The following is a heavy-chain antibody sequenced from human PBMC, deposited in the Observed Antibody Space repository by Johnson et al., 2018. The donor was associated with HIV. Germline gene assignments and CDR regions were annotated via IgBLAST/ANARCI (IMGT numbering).Heavy chain of an antibody. V-gene: IGHV3-66*01. CDR2: IYSGGST. Sequence: VHLVESGGGLVQPGGSLRLSCAASGFTVSTNYMSWVRQAPGKGLEWVSVIYSGGSTYSADSVKGRFTISRDSSKNSLYLQMNSLRAEDTAVYFCARDPFPRFYAFDIWGQGTMVTVSS. J-gene: IGHJ3*02. CDR1: GFTVSTNY. CDR3: ARDPFPRFYAFDI.